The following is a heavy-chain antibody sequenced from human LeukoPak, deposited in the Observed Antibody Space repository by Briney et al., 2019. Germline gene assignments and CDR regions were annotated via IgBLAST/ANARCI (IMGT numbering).Heavy chain of an antibody. Sequence: GGSLRRSCSSSGFTFSSYSMNWFLQAPGKVLEWVSSISSISIYIYYADSVNFRFTISRDNPKNTLYLQMNSLRAEDTAVYYCARSYAYHPDDYFQYWGQGTLVTVSS. CDR1: GFTFSSYS. CDR3: ARSYAYHPDDYFQY. D-gene: IGHD3-16*01. J-gene: IGHJ4*02. CDR2: ISSISIYI. V-gene: IGHV3-21*01.